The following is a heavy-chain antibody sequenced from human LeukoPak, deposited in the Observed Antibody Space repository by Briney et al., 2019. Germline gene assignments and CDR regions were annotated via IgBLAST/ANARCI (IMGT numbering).Heavy chain of an antibody. CDR3: ARGRVGYSSGWYDY. V-gene: IGHV3-21*01. D-gene: IGHD6-19*01. J-gene: IGHJ4*02. Sequence: GGSLRLSCAASGFSFSTYTMNWDRQAPGKGLEWVSSITSTGIYIYYADSVKGRFTISRDNAKNSLYLQMNSLRAEDTAVYYCARGRVGYSSGWYDYWGQGTLVTVSS. CDR2: ITSTGIYI. CDR1: GFSFSTYT.